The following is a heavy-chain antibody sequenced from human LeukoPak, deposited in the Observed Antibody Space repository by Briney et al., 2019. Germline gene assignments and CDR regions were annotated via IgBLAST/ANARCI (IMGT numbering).Heavy chain of an antibody. J-gene: IGHJ4*02. Sequence: GGSLRLSCEASGFTFGNFGMHWVRQAPGKGLEWVAFIWYDGSNKYYADSVKGRFTISRDNSKNTLYLQMNSLRPEDTAVYFCAKERTSTFYYDSRDYYALGFWGQGTLVTVSS. V-gene: IGHV3-30*02. CDR3: AKERTSTFYYDSRDYYALGF. D-gene: IGHD3-22*01. CDR2: IWYDGSNK. CDR1: GFTFGNFG.